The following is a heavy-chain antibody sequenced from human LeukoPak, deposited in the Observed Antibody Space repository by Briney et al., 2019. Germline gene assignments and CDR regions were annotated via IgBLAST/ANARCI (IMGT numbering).Heavy chain of an antibody. D-gene: IGHD3-22*01. Sequence: GGSLRLSCAASGFTFSSYGMHWVRQAPVKGLEWVAVIWYDGSNKYYADSVKGRFTISRDNSKNTLYLQMNSLRAEDTAVYYCASDYYDSSGPLSYFDYWGQGTLVTVSS. V-gene: IGHV3-33*01. CDR2: IWYDGSNK. CDR1: GFTFSSYG. J-gene: IGHJ4*02. CDR3: ASDYYDSSGPLSYFDY.